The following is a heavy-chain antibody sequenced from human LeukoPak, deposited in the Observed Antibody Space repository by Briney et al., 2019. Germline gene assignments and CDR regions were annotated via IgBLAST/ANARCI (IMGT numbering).Heavy chain of an antibody. CDR2: IIPILGIA. V-gene: IGHV1-69*04. CDR3: ASGEMGTIFY. J-gene: IGHJ4*02. CDR1: GGTFSSYA. Sequence: ASVKVSCKASGGTFSSYAISWVRQAPGQGLEWMGRIIPILGIANYAQKFQGRVTITADKSTSTAYMELSSLRSEDTAVYYYASGEMGTIFYWGQGTLVTVSS. D-gene: IGHD5-24*01.